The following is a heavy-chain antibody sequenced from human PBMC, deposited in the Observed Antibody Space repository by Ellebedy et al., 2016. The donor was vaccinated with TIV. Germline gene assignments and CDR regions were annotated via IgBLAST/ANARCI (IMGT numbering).Heavy chain of an antibody. Sequence: SLKISCVASGFRIEGYSMHWVRQGPGKGLECVSSMSWDGGDIAYADSVRGRFTISKDNAKNSLYLQMNTLTTEDTALYYRAKGPRWRDAFDIWGHGTMVTVSS. D-gene: IGHD4-23*01. CDR3: AKGPRWRDAFDI. CDR1: GFRIEGYS. J-gene: IGHJ3*02. CDR2: MSWDGGDI. V-gene: IGHV3-9*01.